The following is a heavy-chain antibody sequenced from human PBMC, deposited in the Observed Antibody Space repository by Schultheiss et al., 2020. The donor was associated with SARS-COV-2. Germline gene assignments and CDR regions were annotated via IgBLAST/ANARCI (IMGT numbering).Heavy chain of an antibody. CDR1: GGSISTSSYY. CDR3: ASGVGGAGQFDP. CDR2: IYYSGST. D-gene: IGHD1-26*01. J-gene: IGHJ5*02. Sequence: SETLSLTCAVSGGSISTSSYYWSWIRQPPGKGLEWIGYIYYSGSTNYNPSLKSRVTISVDTSKNQFSLKLSSVTAADTAVYYCASGVGGAGQFDPWGQGTLVTVSS. V-gene: IGHV4-61*01.